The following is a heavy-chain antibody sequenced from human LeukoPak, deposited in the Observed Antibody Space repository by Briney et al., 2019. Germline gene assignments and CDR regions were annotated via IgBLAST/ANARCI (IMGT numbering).Heavy chain of an antibody. V-gene: IGHV4-59*01. Sequence: SETLSLTCTVSGGSISSYYWSWIRQPPGKGLEWIGYIYYSGGTNYNPSLKSRVTISVDTSKNQFSLKLSSVTAADTAVYYCARVGLRYYFDYWGQGTLVTVSS. J-gene: IGHJ4*02. CDR1: GGSISSYY. D-gene: IGHD5-12*01. CDR3: ARVGLRYYFDY. CDR2: IYYSGGT.